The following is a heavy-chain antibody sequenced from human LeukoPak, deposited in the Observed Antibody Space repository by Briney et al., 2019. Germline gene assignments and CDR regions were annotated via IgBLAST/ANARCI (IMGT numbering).Heavy chain of an antibody. CDR3: ARAWSGGNSYDAFDI. J-gene: IGHJ3*02. D-gene: IGHD4-23*01. CDR1: GFTFSTYS. V-gene: IGHV3-21*01. Sequence: GGSLRLSCAASGFTFSTYSMNWVRQAPGKGLEWVSSITRSSYIYYADSVKGRFTISKDNAKNSLYLQMNSLRAEDTAVYYCARAWSGGNSYDAFDIWGQGTMVTVSS. CDR2: ITRSSYI.